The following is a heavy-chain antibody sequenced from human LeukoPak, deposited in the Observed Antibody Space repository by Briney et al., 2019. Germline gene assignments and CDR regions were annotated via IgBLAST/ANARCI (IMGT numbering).Heavy chain of an antibody. J-gene: IGHJ3*01. V-gene: IGHV3-23*01. CDR1: GLTFGNYA. Sequence: GGSLRLSCVGSGLTFGNYAMSWVRQGPGNGLEWVSGLSGSGTIMNYAASVKGRFTISRDNSKSTLYLQLNNLGAEDTALYYCAKEATASYRISAFDVWGHGTMVIVSS. CDR3: AKEATASYRISAFDV. CDR2: LSGSGTIM. D-gene: IGHD1-14*01.